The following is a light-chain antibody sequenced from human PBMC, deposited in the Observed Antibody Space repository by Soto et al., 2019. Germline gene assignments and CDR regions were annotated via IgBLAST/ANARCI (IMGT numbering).Light chain of an antibody. J-gene: IGKJ5*01. V-gene: IGKV3-20*01. CDR2: GAS. CDR1: QTFSNSF. CDR3: QQHGSSPIT. Sequence: EIVLTQSPGTLSLSPGERATLSCRASQTFSNSFLSWFQQIPGQAPRLLIYGASMRATGIPDRFSGSGFGTDFTLTISRLEPEDFAVYYCQQHGSSPITFGQGTRLEIK.